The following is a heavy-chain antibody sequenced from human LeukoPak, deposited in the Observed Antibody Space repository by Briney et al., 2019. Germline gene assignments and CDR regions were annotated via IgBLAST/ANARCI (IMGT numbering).Heavy chain of an antibody. V-gene: IGHV3-64*02. D-gene: IGHD3-22*01. CDR2: INTDGRIT. J-gene: IGHJ4*02. Sequence: GGSLRLSCVASGFSFRNYAIHWVRQAPGKGLEYVSVINTDGRITYYADSVKGRFTISRDNSKNTVYLQMGSLRGEDMAVYYCTRGLNYYYDFSGLDYWGQGTLVTVSS. CDR3: TRGLNYYYDFSGLDY. CDR1: GFSFRNYA.